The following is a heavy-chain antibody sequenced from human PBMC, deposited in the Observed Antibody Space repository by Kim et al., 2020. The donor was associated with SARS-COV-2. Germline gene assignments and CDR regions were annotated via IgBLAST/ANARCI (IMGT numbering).Heavy chain of an antibody. CDR3: TTDRVVGGDYVWGSYRYPMTTSLDGFYYYGMDV. V-gene: IGHV3-15*01. CDR2: IKSKTDGGTT. CDR1: GFTFSNAW. J-gene: IGHJ6*02. D-gene: IGHD3-16*02. Sequence: GGSLRLSCAASGFTFSNAWMSWVRQAPGKGLEWVGRIKSKTDGGTTDYAAPVKGRFTISRDDSKNTLYLQMNSLKTEDTAVYYCTTDRVVGGDYVWGSYRYPMTTSLDGFYYYGMDVWGQGTTVTVSS.